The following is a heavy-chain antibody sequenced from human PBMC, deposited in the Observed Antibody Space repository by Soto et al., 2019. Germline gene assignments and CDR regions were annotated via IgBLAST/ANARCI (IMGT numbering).Heavy chain of an antibody. J-gene: IGHJ6*03. CDR2: MNPNSGNT. D-gene: IGHD3-10*01. V-gene: IGHV1-8*01. CDR1: GYTFTSYD. CDR3: ARKGSGSYFYYYYYMDV. Sequence: VASVKVSCKASGYTFTSYDINWVRQATGQGLEWMGWMNPNSGNTGYAQKFQGRVTMTRNTSISTAYMELSSLRSEDTAVYYCARKGSGSYFYYYYYMDVWGKGTTVTVSS.